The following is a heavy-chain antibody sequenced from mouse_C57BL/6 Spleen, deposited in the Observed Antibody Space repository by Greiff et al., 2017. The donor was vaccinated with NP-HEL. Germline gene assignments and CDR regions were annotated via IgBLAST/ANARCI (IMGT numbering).Heavy chain of an antibody. CDR2: IDPEDGET. Sequence: EVQLQQSGAELVKPGASVKLSCTASGFNIKDYYMHWVKQRTEQGLEWIGRIDPEDGETKNAPKFQGKATITADTSSNTAYLQLSSLTSEDTAVYYWARSGTTVVPHFDYWGQGTTLTVSS. V-gene: IGHV14-2*01. J-gene: IGHJ2*01. D-gene: IGHD1-1*01. CDR3: ARSGTTVVPHFDY. CDR1: GFNIKDYY.